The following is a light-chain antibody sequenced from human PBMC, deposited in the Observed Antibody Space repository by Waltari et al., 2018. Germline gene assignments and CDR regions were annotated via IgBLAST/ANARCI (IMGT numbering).Light chain of an antibody. V-gene: IGLV1-47*01. CDR1: RSNLEYSF. J-gene: IGLJ2*01. Sequence: QSVLAQPPSASGTPGQRVLISCSGSRSNLEYSFVYWYQQFPGTAPKVLIQRNRQRPSGVPDRFSGSKSGTSASLAISGLRPEDEADYYCAAWDGTLSAVAFGGGTKLTVL. CDR3: AAWDGTLSAVA. CDR2: RNR.